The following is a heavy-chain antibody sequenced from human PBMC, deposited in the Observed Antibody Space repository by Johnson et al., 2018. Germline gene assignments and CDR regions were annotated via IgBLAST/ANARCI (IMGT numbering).Heavy chain of an antibody. CDR3: ARPQAATISDAFDI. V-gene: IGHV3-30-3*01. D-gene: IGHD5-24*01. CDR2: ISYDGSNK. CDR1: GFTFSSYA. Sequence: VQLLETGGGVVQPGRSLRLSCAASGFTFSSYAMHWVRQAPGKGLEWVAVISYDGSNKYYADSVKGRFTISRDNAKNSLYLQMNSLRAEDTAVYYCARPQAATISDAFDIWGQGTMVTVSS. J-gene: IGHJ3*02.